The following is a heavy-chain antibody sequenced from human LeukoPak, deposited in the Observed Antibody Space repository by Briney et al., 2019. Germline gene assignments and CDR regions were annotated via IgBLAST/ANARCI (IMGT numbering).Heavy chain of an antibody. CDR1: GFTFSDYY. V-gene: IGHV3-11*01. CDR3: ARCGVNWNDPLTLYYYYYMDV. J-gene: IGHJ6*03. D-gene: IGHD1-1*01. CDR2: ISSSGSTI. Sequence: GGSLRLSCAASGFTFSDYYMSWIRQAPGKGLEWVSYISSSGSTIYYADSVKGRFTISRDNAKNSLYLQMNSLRAEDAAVYYCARCGVNWNDPLTLYYYYYMDVWGKGTTVTVSS.